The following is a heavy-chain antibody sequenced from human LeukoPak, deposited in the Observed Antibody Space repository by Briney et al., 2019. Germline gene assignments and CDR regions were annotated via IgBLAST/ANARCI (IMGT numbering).Heavy chain of an antibody. D-gene: IGHD6-13*01. J-gene: IGHJ4*02. CDR2: IKHDGSER. Sequence: GGSLRLSCAASGFSFSTDWVGWVRQAPGKGLEWVANIKHDGSERHYVDSVKGRFTISGDNAKNSLYLQMNSLRVEDTALYYCVRSQYSSSSWGQGTLVAVSS. CDR1: GFSFSTDW. CDR3: VRSQYSSSS. V-gene: IGHV3-7*01.